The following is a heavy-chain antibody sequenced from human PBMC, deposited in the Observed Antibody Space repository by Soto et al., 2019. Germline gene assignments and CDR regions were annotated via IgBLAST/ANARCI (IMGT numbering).Heavy chain of an antibody. CDR3: ARLRRDGPKDFDY. Sequence: PSETLSLTCTVSGGSIGTNDHYWGWIRRPQGKGLEWIGKITYSGSTNYNPSLKSRVTISVDTSKNQFSLKLSSVTAADTAVYYCARLRRDGPKDFDYWGQGTLVTVSS. CDR2: ITYSGST. CDR1: GGSIGTNDHY. J-gene: IGHJ4*02. V-gene: IGHV4-39*01.